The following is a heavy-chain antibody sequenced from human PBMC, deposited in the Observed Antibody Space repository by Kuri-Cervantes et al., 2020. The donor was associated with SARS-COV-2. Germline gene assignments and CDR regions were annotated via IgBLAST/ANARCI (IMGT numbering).Heavy chain of an antibody. CDR1: GGTFSSYA. CDR3: ASCRFTRSRYQCYFDY. Sequence: SVKVSCKASGGTFSSYAISWVRQAPGQGLEWMGGIIPIFGTANYAQKFQGRVTMTRDTSTSTAYMELSSLRSEDTAVYYCASCRFTRSRYQCYFDYWGQGTLVTVSS. V-gene: IGHV1-69*05. CDR2: IIPIFGTA. J-gene: IGHJ4*02. D-gene: IGHD3-3*01.